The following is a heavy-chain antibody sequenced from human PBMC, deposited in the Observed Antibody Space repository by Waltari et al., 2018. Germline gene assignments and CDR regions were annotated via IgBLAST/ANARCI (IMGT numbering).Heavy chain of an antibody. J-gene: IGHJ4*02. V-gene: IGHV4-4*02. CDR3: ARTTIFGVVIPLDY. Sequence: QVQLQESGPGPVKPSGTLSLTCAVSGGSISSSHWWCWVRQLPGTGLEWSGEIYNNGSTNYNPSLKSRVAISVDKSKNQFSLKLSSVTAADTAVYYCARTTIFGVVIPLDYWGQGTLVTVSS. CDR2: IYNNGST. CDR1: GGSISSSHW. D-gene: IGHD3-3*01.